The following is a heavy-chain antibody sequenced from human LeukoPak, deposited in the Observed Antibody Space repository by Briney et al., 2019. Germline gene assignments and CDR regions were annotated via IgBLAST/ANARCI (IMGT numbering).Heavy chain of an antibody. J-gene: IGHJ5*02. D-gene: IGHD2-21*02. Sequence: SETLSLTCTVSGGSISSGGYYWSWIRQHPGKGLEWIGYIYYSGSTYYNPSLKSRVTISVDTSKNQFSLKLSSVTAADTAVYYCARDGAPCGGDCYPSGPWGQGTLVTVSS. CDR3: ARDGAPCGGDCYPSGP. CDR1: GGSISSGGYY. V-gene: IGHV4-31*03. CDR2: IYYSGST.